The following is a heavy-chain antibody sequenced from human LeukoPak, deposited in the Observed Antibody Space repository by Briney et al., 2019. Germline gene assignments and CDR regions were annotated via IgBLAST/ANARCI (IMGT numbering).Heavy chain of an antibody. J-gene: IGHJ4*02. V-gene: IGHV3-21*04. CDR2: IVGSSRNI. Sequence: MPGGSLRLSCTASGFSFSTYSMNWVRQAPGKGLEWVSYIVGSSRNIYYADSVKGRFTISRDNAKNSLYLQMNSLRAEDTALYYCAKDIASDDYGGIGFDYWGQGTLVTVSS. D-gene: IGHD4-23*01. CDR1: GFSFSTYS. CDR3: AKDIASDDYGGIGFDY.